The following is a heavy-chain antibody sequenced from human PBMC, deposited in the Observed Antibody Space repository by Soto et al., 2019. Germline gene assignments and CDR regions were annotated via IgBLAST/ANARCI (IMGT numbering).Heavy chain of an antibody. CDR3: AKTPGYDFRPAYYFDY. D-gene: IGHD3-3*01. CDR1: GFTFSSYA. CDR2: ISGSGGST. J-gene: IGHJ4*02. V-gene: IGHV3-23*01. Sequence: GGSLRLSCAASGFTFSSYAMSWVRQAPGKGLEWVSAISGSGGSTYYADSVKGRFTISRDNSKNTLYLQMNSLRAEDTAVYYCAKTPGYDFRPAYYFDYWGQGTLVTVSS.